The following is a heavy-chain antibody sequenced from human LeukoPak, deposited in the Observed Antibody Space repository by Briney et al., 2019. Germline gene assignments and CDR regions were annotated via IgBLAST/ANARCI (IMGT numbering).Heavy chain of an antibody. D-gene: IGHD3-22*01. CDR1: GGTFSSYA. CDR2: IIPIFGTA. Sequence: SVKVSCKASGGTFSSYAISWVRQAPGQGLEWMGGIIPIFGTANYAQKFQGRVTITRDTSASTAYMELSSLRSEDTAVYYCARVSGRARTYYYDSSGYFARSNEYFQHWGQGTLVTVSS. V-gene: IGHV1-69*05. CDR3: ARVSGRARTYYYDSSGYFARSNEYFQH. J-gene: IGHJ1*01.